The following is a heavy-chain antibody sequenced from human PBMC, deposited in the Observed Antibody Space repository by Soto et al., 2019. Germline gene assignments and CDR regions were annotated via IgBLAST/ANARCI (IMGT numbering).Heavy chain of an antibody. J-gene: IGHJ6*02. CDR1: GFTFSSYG. V-gene: IGHV3-33*01. CDR3: ARVMSITIFGVVRGGDLGMDV. D-gene: IGHD3-3*01. Sequence: QVQLVESGGGVVQPGRSLRLSCAASGFTFSSYGMHWVRQAPGKGLEWVAVIWYDGSNKYYADSVKGRFTISRDNSKNTLYLQMNSLRAEDTAVYYCARVMSITIFGVVRGGDLGMDVWGQGTTVTVSS. CDR2: IWYDGSNK.